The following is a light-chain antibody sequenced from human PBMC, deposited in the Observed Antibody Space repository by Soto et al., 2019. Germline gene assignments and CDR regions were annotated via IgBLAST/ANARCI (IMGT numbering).Light chain of an antibody. CDR3: QQRANGPLT. CDR1: QSVGGF. CDR2: DSS. V-gene: IGKV3-11*01. J-gene: IGKJ4*01. Sequence: EIVLTQSPATLSLSPGESATLSCRASQSVGGFVAWYQQKPGQAPRLLIYDSSTRAAGIPARFSGSGSGTDFTLSISSLEPEDFAVYYCQQRANGPLTFGGGTKVDIK.